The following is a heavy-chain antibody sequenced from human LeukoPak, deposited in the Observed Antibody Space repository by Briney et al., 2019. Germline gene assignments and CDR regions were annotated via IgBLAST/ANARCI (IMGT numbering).Heavy chain of an antibody. CDR1: GGTFISYA. J-gene: IGHJ4*02. CDR2: IIPIFGIA. CDR3: ARERGYSGGYCFDY. Sequence: SVKVSCKASGGTFISYAISWVRQAPGQGLEWMGGIIPIFGIANYAQKFQGRVTITADKSTSTAYMELSSLRSEDTAVYYCARERGYSGGYCFDYWGQGTLVTVSS. D-gene: IGHD1-26*01. V-gene: IGHV1-69*10.